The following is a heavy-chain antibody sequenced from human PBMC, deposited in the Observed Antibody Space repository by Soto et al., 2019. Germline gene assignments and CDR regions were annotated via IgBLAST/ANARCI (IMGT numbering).Heavy chain of an antibody. CDR3: ATDRVTICGAVNLWYFDL. CDR1: GYTFTSYG. J-gene: IGHJ2*01. Sequence: ASVKVSCKASGYTFTSYGISWVRQAPGQGLEWMGWISAYNGNTNYAQKLQGRVTMTTDTSTTTAYMELRSLRSDDTAVYYCATDRVTICGAVNLWYFDLWGRGTLVTVSS. D-gene: IGHD3-3*01. V-gene: IGHV1-18*01. CDR2: ISAYNGNT.